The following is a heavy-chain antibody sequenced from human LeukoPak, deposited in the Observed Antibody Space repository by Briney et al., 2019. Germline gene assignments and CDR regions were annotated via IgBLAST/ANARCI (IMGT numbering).Heavy chain of an antibody. CDR3: ARLSSSSWYAEDAFDI. J-gene: IGHJ3*02. D-gene: IGHD6-13*01. V-gene: IGHV1-69*04. Sequence: ASVKVSCKASGGTLSSYAISWGRQAPGQGLEWMGRIIPILGIANYAQKFQGRVTITADKSTSTAYMELSGLRSEDTAVYYCARLSSSSWYAEDAFDIWGQGTMVTVSS. CDR2: IIPILGIA. CDR1: GGTLSSYA.